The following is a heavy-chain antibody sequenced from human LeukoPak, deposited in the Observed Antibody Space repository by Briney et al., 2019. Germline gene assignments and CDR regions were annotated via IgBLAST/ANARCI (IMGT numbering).Heavy chain of an antibody. CDR2: INHSGST. Sequence: SETLSLTCAVYGGSFSGYYWSWIRQPPGKGLEWIGEINHSGSTNYNPSLKSRVTISVDTSKNQFSLKLSSVTAADTAVYYCARGNRLSRYFDLWGRGALVTVSS. D-gene: IGHD3-16*02. CDR1: GGSFSGYY. J-gene: IGHJ2*01. CDR3: ARGNRLSRYFDL. V-gene: IGHV4-34*01.